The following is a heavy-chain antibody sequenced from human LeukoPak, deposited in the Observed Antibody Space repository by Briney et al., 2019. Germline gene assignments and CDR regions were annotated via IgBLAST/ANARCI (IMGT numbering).Heavy chain of an antibody. V-gene: IGHV3-33*06. CDR2: IWYDGSNK. J-gene: IGHJ4*02. CDR1: GFTFSSYG. D-gene: IGHD6-13*01. CDR3: AKDRTLAAAGTDVDY. Sequence: GGSLRLSCAASGFTFSSYGMHWVRQAPGKGLEWVAVIWYDGSNKYYADSVKGRFTISRDNSKNTLYLQMNSLRAEDTAVYYCAKDRTLAAAGTDVDYWGQGTLVTVSP.